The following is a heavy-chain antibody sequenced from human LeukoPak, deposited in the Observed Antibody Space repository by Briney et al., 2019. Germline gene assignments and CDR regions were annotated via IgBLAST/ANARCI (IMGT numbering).Heavy chain of an antibody. J-gene: IGHJ4*02. CDR3: ARVFSDFWTGYTFDY. CDR1: GFTFSSYS. Sequence: GGSLRLSCAASGFTFSSYSMNWVRQAPGKGLEWVSSLSSGSSYIYYADSVKGRFTISRDNAKNSLYLQMNSLRVEDTAVYYCARVFSDFWTGYTFDYWGQGTLVTVSS. D-gene: IGHD3/OR15-3a*01. CDR2: LSSGSSYI. V-gene: IGHV3-21*01.